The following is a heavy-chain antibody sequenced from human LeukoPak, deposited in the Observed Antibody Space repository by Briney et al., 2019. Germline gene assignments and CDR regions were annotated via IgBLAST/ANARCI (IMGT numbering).Heavy chain of an antibody. D-gene: IGHD3-22*01. CDR1: GFTFSGYW. J-gene: IGHJ4*02. Sequence: GGSLRLSCAASGFTFSGYWMSWVRQAPGKGLEWVANINEDGSEKYYVDSVKGRFTISRDNAKNSLYLQMNSLRVDDTAVYYCARAKLVSDCWDQGTLVTVSS. CDR3: ARAKLVSDC. CDR2: INEDGSEK. V-gene: IGHV3-7*01.